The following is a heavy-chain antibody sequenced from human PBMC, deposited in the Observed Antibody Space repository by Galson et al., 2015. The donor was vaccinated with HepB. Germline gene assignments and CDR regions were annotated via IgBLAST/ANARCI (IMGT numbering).Heavy chain of an antibody. Sequence: SLRLSCAASGFTFRNYAMIWVRQAPGKGLEWVSGISATGDGSGTTYYADSVKGRFTISRDNSKNTLYLQMNSLRAEDTAVYYCAKDPTSNYWFFDLWGRGTLVTVSS. J-gene: IGHJ2*01. D-gene: IGHD1-1*01. V-gene: IGHV3-23*01. CDR2: ISATGDGSGTT. CDR1: GFTFRNYA. CDR3: AKDPTSNYWFFDL.